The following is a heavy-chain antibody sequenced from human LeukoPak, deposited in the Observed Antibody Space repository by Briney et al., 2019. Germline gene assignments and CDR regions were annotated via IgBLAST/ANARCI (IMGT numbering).Heavy chain of an antibody. V-gene: IGHV3-30*02. CDR3: TTITVASHFDY. Sequence: PGGSLRLSCAASGFSFSSYDMYWVRQAPGKGLEWVAFIRYDGNNKYYADSVKGRFTISGDNSESTLYLQLNSLRAEDTAVYYCTTITVASHFDYWGPGTLVTVSS. CDR1: GFSFSSYD. D-gene: IGHD6-19*01. J-gene: IGHJ4*02. CDR2: IRYDGNNK.